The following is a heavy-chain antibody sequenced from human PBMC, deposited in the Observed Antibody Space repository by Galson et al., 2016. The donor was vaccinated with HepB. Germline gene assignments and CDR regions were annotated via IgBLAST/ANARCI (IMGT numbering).Heavy chain of an antibody. V-gene: IGHV3-21*01. CDR3: ARDRWYCSSTSCYGYYYGMDV. D-gene: IGHD2-2*01. J-gene: IGHJ6*02. Sequence: SLRLSCAASGFTFSRYAMTWVRQAPGKGLEWVSSISSSSSYIYYADSVKGRFTISRDNAKNSLYLQMNSLRAEDTAVYYCARDRWYCSSTSCYGYYYGMDVWGQGTTVTVSS. CDR1: GFTFSRYA. CDR2: ISSSSSYI.